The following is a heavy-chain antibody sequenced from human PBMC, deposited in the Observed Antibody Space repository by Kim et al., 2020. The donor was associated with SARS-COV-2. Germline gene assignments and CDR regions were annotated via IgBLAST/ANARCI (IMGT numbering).Heavy chain of an antibody. V-gene: IGHV3-11*05. CDR1: GFTFSDYY. Sequence: GGSLRLSCAASGFTFSDYYMSWIRQAPGKGLEWVSYISSSSYTNYADSVKGRFTISRDNAKNSLYLQMNSLRAEDTAVYYCARDDFVVVVAAEAGFDYWGQGTLVTVSS. D-gene: IGHD2-15*01. J-gene: IGHJ4*02. CDR3: ARDDFVVVVAAEAGFDY. CDR2: ISSSSYT.